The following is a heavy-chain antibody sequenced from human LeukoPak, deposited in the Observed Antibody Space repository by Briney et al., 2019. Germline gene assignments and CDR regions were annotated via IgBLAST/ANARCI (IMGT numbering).Heavy chain of an antibody. CDR3: AKDPYARSGWEGSYYFDY. V-gene: IGHV3-23*01. CDR1: GFTFSSYA. J-gene: IGHJ4*02. D-gene: IGHD6-19*01. Sequence: PGGSLRLSCAASGFTFSSYAMTWVRQAPGKGLEWVSAISGSGGSTYYADSVKGRFTISRDNSKNTLYLQMNSLRAEDTAVYYCAKDPYARSGWEGSYYFDYWGQGTLVTVSS. CDR2: ISGSGGST.